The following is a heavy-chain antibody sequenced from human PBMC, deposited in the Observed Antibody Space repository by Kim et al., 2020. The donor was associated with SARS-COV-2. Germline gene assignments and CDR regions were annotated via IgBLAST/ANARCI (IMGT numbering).Heavy chain of an antibody. J-gene: IGHJ4*02. CDR1: GGSFSGYY. CDR3: ARGFTMTPDY. Sequence: SETLSLTCAVYGGSFSGYYWSWIRQPPGKGLEWIGEINHSGSTNYNPSLKSRVTISVDTSKNQFSLKLSSVTAADTAVYYCARGFTMTPDYWGQGTLVTVSS. D-gene: IGHD3-22*01. CDR2: INHSGST. V-gene: IGHV4-34*01.